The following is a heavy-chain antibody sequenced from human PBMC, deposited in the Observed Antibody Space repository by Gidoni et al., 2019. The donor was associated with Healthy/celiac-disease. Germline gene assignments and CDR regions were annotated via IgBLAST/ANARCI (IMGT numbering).Heavy chain of an antibody. D-gene: IGHD1-26*01. CDR3: ARDRRSGIFDY. CDR1: GFTFSSYG. CDR2: IWYDGSNK. Sequence: MQMVESGGGGVQPGRSLRLSCAASGFTFSSYGMHWARQAPGKGLEWVAVIWYDGSNKFYADSVKGRFTISRDNSKNTLYLQMNSLRAEDTAVYYCARDRRSGIFDYWGQGTLVTVSS. J-gene: IGHJ4*02. V-gene: IGHV3-33*01.